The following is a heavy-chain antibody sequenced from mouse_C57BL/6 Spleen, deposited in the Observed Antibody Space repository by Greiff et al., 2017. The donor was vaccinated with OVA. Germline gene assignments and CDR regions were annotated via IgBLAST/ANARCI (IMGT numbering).Heavy chain of an antibody. Sequence: QVQLQQPGAELVKPGASVKLSCKASGYTFTSYWMHWVKQRPGQGLEWIGMIHPNSGSNNYNEKFKSKATLTVDKSSSTAYMQLSSLTSEDSAVYYCARGYYSNAYFDYWGQGTTLTVSS. CDR1: GYTFTSYW. CDR2: IHPNSGSN. D-gene: IGHD2-5*01. CDR3: ARGYYSNAYFDY. J-gene: IGHJ2*01. V-gene: IGHV1-64*01.